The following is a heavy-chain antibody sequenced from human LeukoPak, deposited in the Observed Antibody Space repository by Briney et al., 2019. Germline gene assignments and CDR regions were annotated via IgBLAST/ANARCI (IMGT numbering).Heavy chain of an antibody. CDR3: ARDIGGSYTAIDY. D-gene: IGHD1-26*01. CDR1: GFTFSSYS. CDR2: ISSSSAHI. Sequence: GGSLRLSCAASGFTFSSYSMNWVRQAPGKGLEWVSFISSSSAHINYADSVKGRFTISRDNPRNSLYLQMNSLRAEDTAVYYCARDIGGSYTAIDYWGQGTLVTISS. V-gene: IGHV3-21*01. J-gene: IGHJ4*02.